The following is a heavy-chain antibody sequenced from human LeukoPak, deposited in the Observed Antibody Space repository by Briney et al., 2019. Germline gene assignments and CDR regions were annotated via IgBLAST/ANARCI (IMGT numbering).Heavy chain of an antibody. CDR1: GLTFSNDW. J-gene: IGHJ5*02. Sequence: PGASLRLSCAASGLTFSNDWMHWVRQAPGRGMGCVSLINRVGTNTSYAVSVKGRFTISRDNAKNTLSQQLNSLRAEDTAVYYCARDLGQYYDTSDNWFDPWGQGTLVTVSS. CDR2: INRVGTNT. V-gene: IGHV3-74*01. CDR3: ARDLGQYYDTSDNWFDP. D-gene: IGHD3-22*01.